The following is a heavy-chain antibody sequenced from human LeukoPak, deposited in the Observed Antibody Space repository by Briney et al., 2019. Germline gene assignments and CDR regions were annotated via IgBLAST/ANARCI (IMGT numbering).Heavy chain of an antibody. CDR2: IYYSGST. Sequence: SETLSLTCTVSGGSISSSSYYWGWIRQPPGKGLEWIGSIYYSGSTNYNPSLKSRVTISVDTSKNQFSLKLSSVTAADTAVYYCAREGRLGELSFELDYWGQGTLVTVSS. J-gene: IGHJ4*02. CDR1: GGSISSSSYY. D-gene: IGHD3-16*02. CDR3: AREGRLGELSFELDY. V-gene: IGHV4-39*07.